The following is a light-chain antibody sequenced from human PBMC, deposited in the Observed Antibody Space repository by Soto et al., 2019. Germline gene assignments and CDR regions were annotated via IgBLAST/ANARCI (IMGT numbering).Light chain of an antibody. CDR1: SSNIGTGYD. J-gene: IGLJ1*01. CDR2: GNS. V-gene: IGLV1-40*01. CDR3: QSSDSSLSGGV. Sequence: QAVVTQPPSVSGAPGQRVTISCTGSSSNIGTGYDIHWYQQVPGTAPKLLIYGNSNRPSGVPDRFSGSKSGTSASLAITGLQAEDEADYYCQSSDSSLSGGVFGTGTKLTVL.